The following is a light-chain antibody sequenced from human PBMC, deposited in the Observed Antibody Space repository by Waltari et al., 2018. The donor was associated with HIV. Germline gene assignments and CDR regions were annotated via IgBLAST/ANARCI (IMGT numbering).Light chain of an antibody. CDR2: NTN. J-gene: IGLJ3*02. V-gene: IGLV1-44*01. CDR3: AVWDDSLNGLWV. Sequence: QSELTQPPSASGTPGQRVTITCSGSNSTIRTNTSNCYHPLPGAAPKPRIFNTNRRPSGVPDRFSGSKSGTSASLAISGLQSEDEADYFCAVWDDSLNGLWVFGGGTKVTVL. CDR1: NSTIRTNT.